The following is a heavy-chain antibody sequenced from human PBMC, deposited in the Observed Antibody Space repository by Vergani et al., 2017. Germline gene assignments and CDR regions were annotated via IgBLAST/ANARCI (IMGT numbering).Heavy chain of an antibody. CDR3: AREPDLYYDYWSGYYTGIGAFDI. CDR2: IKQDGSEK. CDR1: GFTFSSYW. V-gene: IGHV3-7*01. J-gene: IGHJ3*02. Sequence: EVQLVESGGGLVQPGGSLRLSCAASGFTFSSYWMSWVRQAPGKGLEWVANIKQDGSEKYYVDSVKGRFTISRDNAKNSLYLQMNSLRAEDTAVYYCAREPDLYYDYWSGYYTGIGAFDIWGQGTMVTVSS. D-gene: IGHD3-3*01.